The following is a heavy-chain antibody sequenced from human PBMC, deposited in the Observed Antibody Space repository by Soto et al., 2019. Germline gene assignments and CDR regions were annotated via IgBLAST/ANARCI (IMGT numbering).Heavy chain of an antibody. J-gene: IGHJ4*02. CDR3: AMALYRRGTYYAFDN. Sequence: QVPLVQSGPEVKKPGASVTVSCKTSGYTPTNYDIGWVRQAPGQGLEWMGWISAYNGNRKSAQKLTGRPTMPTGTSTKTAYMEPRSLRSDDTAVYVCAMALYRRGTYYAFDNWGQGTLVTVSS. CDR2: ISAYNGNR. V-gene: IGHV1-18*01. D-gene: IGHD1-26*01. CDR1: GYTPTNYD.